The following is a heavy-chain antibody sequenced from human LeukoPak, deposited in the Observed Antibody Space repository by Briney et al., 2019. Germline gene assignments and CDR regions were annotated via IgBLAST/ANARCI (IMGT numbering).Heavy chain of an antibody. V-gene: IGHV1-2*02. Sequence: ASVKVSCKASGYTFTGYYMHWVRQAPGQGLEWMGWINPNSGGTNYAQKFQGRVTMTRDTSISTAYMELSRLRSDDTAVYYCARGPIVGATMGSFDYWGQGTLVTVSS. J-gene: IGHJ4*02. CDR2: INPNSGGT. D-gene: IGHD1-26*01. CDR1: GYTFTGYY. CDR3: ARGPIVGATMGSFDY.